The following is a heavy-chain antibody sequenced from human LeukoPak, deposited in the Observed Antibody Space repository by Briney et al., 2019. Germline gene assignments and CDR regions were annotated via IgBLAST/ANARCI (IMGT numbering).Heavy chain of an antibody. CDR1: GGSISSYY. D-gene: IGHD1-26*01. CDR3: AKNTIVGTKGFDF. J-gene: IGHJ4*02. V-gene: IGHV4-59*01. Sequence: PSETLSLTCTVSGGSISSYYWSWIRQPPGKGLEWIGYIYYSGSTDYNPSLKSRVTISVDTSKNQFPLKLSSVTAADTAVYYCAKNTIVGTKGFDFWGQGALVTVSS. CDR2: IYYSGST.